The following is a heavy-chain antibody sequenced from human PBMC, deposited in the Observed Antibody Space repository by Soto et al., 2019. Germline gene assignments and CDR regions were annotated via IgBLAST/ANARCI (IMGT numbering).Heavy chain of an antibody. D-gene: IGHD2-15*01. CDR1: GYTFTDYY. Sequence: ASVKVSCKTSGYTFTDYYMHWVRQAPGEGFEWVGGINPKSGGPKYVPKFQGRVTVTRDTSTSTAYMELNRLTSDDTAVYYCASEDCRNTNCLKGFDYWGQGTLVTVSS. J-gene: IGHJ4*02. CDR2: INPKSGGP. V-gene: IGHV1-2*02. CDR3: ASEDCRNTNCLKGFDY.